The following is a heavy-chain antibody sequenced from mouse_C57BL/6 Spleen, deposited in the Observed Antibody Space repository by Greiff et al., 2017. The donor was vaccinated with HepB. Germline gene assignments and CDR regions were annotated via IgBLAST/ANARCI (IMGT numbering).Heavy chain of an antibody. J-gene: IGHJ4*01. CDR2: ISSGGSYT. CDR3: EGLRRDYAMDY. Sequence: EVMLVESGGDLVKPGGSLKLSCAASGFTFSSYGMSWVRQTPDKRLEWVATISSGGSYTYYPDSVKGRFTISRDNAKNTLYLQMSSLKSEDTAMYYWEGLRRDYAMDYWGQGTSVTVSS. V-gene: IGHV5-6*01. CDR1: GFTFSSYG. D-gene: IGHD2-4*01.